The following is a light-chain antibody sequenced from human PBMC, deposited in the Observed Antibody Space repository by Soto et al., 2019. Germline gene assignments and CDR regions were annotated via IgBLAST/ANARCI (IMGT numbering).Light chain of an antibody. CDR2: GTS. Sequence: EIVMTQSPDTLSVSPGERATLSCRASQNVGRNVAWYQQRPGQAHRLLIHGTSTRAADIPASYSGSVSGTEFTLTINSLQPEDFVIYYCQQYNNWPPMSTFGQGTKLEMK. J-gene: IGKJ2*01. CDR1: QNVGRN. V-gene: IGKV3-15*01. CDR3: QQYNNWPPMST.